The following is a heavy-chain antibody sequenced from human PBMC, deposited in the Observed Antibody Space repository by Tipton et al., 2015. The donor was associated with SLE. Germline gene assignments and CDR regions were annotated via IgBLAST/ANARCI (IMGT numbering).Heavy chain of an antibody. D-gene: IGHD3-10*01. Sequence: LRLSCTVSGGSISSYYWSWIRQPPGRGLEWIGYIYYSGSTNYNPSLKSRVTISVDTSKNQFSLKLSSVTAADTAVYYCARVKGVRGWFDPWGQGTLVTVSS. CDR3: ARVKGVRGWFDP. V-gene: IGHV4-59*01. CDR1: GGSISSYY. J-gene: IGHJ5*02. CDR2: IYYSGST.